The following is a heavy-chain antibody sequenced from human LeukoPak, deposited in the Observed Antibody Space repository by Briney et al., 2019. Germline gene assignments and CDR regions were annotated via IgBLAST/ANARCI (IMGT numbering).Heavy chain of an antibody. CDR1: GGSMTSYY. J-gene: IGHJ4*02. Sequence: SETLSLTCTVSGGSMTSYYWSWIRQPPGKGLEWIGYIFYTGRTNYNPSLKSRVTMSVDTSKNQFSLKVSSVTAADTAVYYCARGSSSWYCDYWGQGTLVTVSS. CDR3: ARGSSSWYCDY. CDR2: IFYTGRT. D-gene: IGHD6-13*01. V-gene: IGHV4-59*01.